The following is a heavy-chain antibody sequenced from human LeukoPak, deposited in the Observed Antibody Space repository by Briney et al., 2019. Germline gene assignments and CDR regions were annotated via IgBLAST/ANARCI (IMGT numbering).Heavy chain of an antibody. J-gene: IGHJ4*02. CDR1: GFTLSGAL. CDR2: IKSKNDGGTT. D-gene: IGHD3-10*01. V-gene: IGHV3-15*01. Sequence: GGALRLSCAASGFTLSGALMTWVRPTPGKGLEWVGLIKSKNDGGTTDYAAPVKGRFTISRNDSKNTLYLQMNSLKTEDTAVYSCTTDHDGSGNYFITSRSWGQGTLVTVSS. CDR3: TTDHDGSGNYFITSRS.